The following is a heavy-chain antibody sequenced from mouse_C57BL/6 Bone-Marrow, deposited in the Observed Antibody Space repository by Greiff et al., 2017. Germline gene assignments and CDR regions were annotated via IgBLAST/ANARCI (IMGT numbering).Heavy chain of an antibody. CDR1: GFTFSDYG. CDR3: ERLRSYFDY. D-gene: IGHD1-1*01. CDR2: ISSGSITI. J-gene: IGHJ2*01. Sequence: EVKLVESGGGLVKPGGSLKLSCAASGFTFSDYGMHWVRQAPEKGLEWVAYISSGSITIYYADTVKGRFTIYRDNAKNTLFLQMTSLRSEDTAMYYCERLRSYFDYWGQGTTLTVSS. V-gene: IGHV5-17*01.